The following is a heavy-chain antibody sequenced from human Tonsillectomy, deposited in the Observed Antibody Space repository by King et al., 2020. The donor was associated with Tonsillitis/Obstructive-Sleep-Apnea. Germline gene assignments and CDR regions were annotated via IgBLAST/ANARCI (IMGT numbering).Heavy chain of an antibody. Sequence: ITLKESGPTLVKPPQTLTLTCTCSGFSVTTSGVGVGWIRQPPGKALEWLALIYWDDDTRYSPSLKSRLTITKDTSKNQVVLTMTNMDPVDTATYYCAQRYCSSSTCFTRAVAAPGNTGGAFDIWGQGTMVTVSS. CDR2: IYWDDDT. D-gene: IGHD2-2*01. V-gene: IGHV2-5*02. CDR1: GFSVTTSGVG. CDR3: AQRYCSSSTCFTRAVAAPGNTGGAFDI. J-gene: IGHJ3*02.